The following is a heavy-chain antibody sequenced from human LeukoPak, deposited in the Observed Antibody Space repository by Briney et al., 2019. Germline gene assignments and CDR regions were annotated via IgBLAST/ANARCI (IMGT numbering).Heavy chain of an antibody. CDR3: ARDQGIYNHRIIDS. D-gene: IGHD5-12*01. J-gene: IGHJ4*02. Sequence: SVKVSCKASGFTFTSSAMQWVRQARGQRLEWIGWIVVGSGNTNYAQKFQERVTITRDMSTSTASMELRSLRSDDTAVYYCARDQGIYNHRIIDSWGQGTLVTVSS. CDR1: GFTFTSSA. V-gene: IGHV1-58*02. CDR2: IVVGSGNT.